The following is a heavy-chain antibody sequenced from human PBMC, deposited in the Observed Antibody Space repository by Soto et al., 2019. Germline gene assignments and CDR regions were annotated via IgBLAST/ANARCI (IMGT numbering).Heavy chain of an antibody. D-gene: IGHD3-16*02. Sequence: GGSLRLSCAASGFTFRNFVMSWVRQAPGKGLEWVSGISGTGGTTFYADSVKGRFTISRDNFRNTLYLEMNSLRAEDTAVYFCVKNSKDFVVIPATPIEYFDFWGQGTQVTVSS. J-gene: IGHJ4*02. V-gene: IGHV3-23*01. CDR2: ISGTGGTT. CDR1: GFTFRNFV. CDR3: VKNSKDFVVIPATPIEYFDF.